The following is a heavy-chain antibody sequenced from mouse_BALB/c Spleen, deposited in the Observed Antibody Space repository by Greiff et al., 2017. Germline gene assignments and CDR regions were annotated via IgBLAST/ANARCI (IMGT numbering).Heavy chain of an antibody. J-gene: IGHJ2*01. D-gene: IGHD2-1*01. Sequence: VQLQQSGAELMKPGASVKISCKATGYTFSSYWIEWVKQRPGHGLEWIGEILPGSGSTNYNEKFKGKATFTADTSSNTAYMQLSSLTSEDSAVYYCARSGGNLGYFDYWGQGTTLTVSS. CDR2: ILPGSGST. CDR3: ARSGGNLGYFDY. V-gene: IGHV1-9*01. CDR1: GYTFSSYW.